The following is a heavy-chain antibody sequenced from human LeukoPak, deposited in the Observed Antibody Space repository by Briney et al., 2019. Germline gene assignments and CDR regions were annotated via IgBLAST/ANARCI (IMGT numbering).Heavy chain of an antibody. CDR2: ISGGSRSI. V-gene: IGHV3-21*04. CDR1: GFTFSDYT. CDR3: ARDYFYCGGDCFVDY. J-gene: IGHJ4*02. D-gene: IGHD2-21*02. Sequence: GGSLRLSCAASGFTFSDYTMNWDRQAPGKGLEWVSSISGGSRSIYYVDSVKGRFTISRDNAKNSLYLQVNSLRAEDTAIYYCARDYFYCGGDCFVDYWGQGTLVTVSS.